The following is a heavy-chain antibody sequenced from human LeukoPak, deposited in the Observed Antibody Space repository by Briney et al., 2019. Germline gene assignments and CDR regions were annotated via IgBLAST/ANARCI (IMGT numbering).Heavy chain of an antibody. CDR2: ISGSGGST. V-gene: IGHV3-23*01. Sequence: GGSLRLSCAASGFTFSSYAMSWVRQAPGKGLEWVSAISGSGGSTYYADSVKGRFTISRDNSKNTLYLQMNSLRAEDTAVYYCAKDLDYVSYYGMDVWGQGTTVTVSS. CDR3: AKDLDYVSYYGMDV. CDR1: GFTFSSYA. D-gene: IGHD4-17*01. J-gene: IGHJ6*02.